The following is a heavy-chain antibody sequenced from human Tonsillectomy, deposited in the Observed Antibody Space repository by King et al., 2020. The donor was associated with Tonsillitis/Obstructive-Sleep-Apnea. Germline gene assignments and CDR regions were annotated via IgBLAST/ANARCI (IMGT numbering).Heavy chain of an antibody. CDR1: GFTFSTYG. J-gene: IGHJ4*02. CDR3: AGSSKIDRDALATAIDY. CDR2: IWYDGSNK. V-gene: IGHV3-33*01. D-gene: IGHD2-2*02. Sequence: QVQLVESGGGVVQPGRSLRLSCAASGFTFSTYGMHWVRQAPGKGLEWVTIIWYDGSNKDYADSVKGRFTISRDNSKNTLFLQMDSLRAEDTAVYYCAGSSKIDRDALATAIDYWGQGTLVTVSS.